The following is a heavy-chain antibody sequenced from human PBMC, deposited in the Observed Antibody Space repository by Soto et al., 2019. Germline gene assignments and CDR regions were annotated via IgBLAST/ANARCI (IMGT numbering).Heavy chain of an antibody. V-gene: IGHV3-49*03. CDR3: AREANYHDSSGYYLLTYFDY. J-gene: IGHJ4*02. CDR2: IRSKTYGGTT. CDR1: GFTFGDYA. Sequence: GGSLRLSCTASGFTFGDYAMSWFRQAPGKGLEWVGFIRSKTYGGTTEYAASVKGRFTISRDDSKSIAYLQMNSLKTEDTAVYYCAREANYHDSSGYYLLTYFDYWGQGTLVTVSS. D-gene: IGHD3-22*01.